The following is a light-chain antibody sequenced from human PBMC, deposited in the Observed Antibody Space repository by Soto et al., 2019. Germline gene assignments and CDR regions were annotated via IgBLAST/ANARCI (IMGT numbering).Light chain of an antibody. V-gene: IGKV3-11*01. CDR1: QSVSSY. CDR2: DAS. CDR3: QQRSNWPPIT. J-gene: IGKJ5*01. Sequence: EIVLTPSPATLSLSPGERAALSCRASQSVSSYLAWYQQKPGQAHRVLIYDASNRATGIPASFSGRGSGTDFTLTISSLQSEDLAVYYGQQRSNWPPITVGQGARLEIK.